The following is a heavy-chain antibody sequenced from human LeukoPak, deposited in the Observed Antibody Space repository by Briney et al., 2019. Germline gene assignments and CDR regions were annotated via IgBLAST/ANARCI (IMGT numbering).Heavy chain of an antibody. Sequence: ASVKVSCKASGYTFTSYGISWVRQAPGQGLEWMGWISAYNGNTNYAQKLQGRVTMTTDTSTSTAYMELRSLRSDDTAVYYCARDGTVAGTLSYYGMDVWGQGTTVTVSS. CDR3: ARDGTVAGTLSYYGMDV. CDR2: ISAYNGNT. J-gene: IGHJ6*02. D-gene: IGHD6-19*01. CDR1: GYTFTSYG. V-gene: IGHV1-18*01.